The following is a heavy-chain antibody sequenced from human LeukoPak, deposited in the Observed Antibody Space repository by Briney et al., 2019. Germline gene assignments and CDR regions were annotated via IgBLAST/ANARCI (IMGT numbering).Heavy chain of an antibody. V-gene: IGHV3-48*01. J-gene: IGHJ6*03. CDR3: AKSGVLVFYYYYMDV. CDR1: GFTFSTYS. Sequence: PGGSLRLSCAASGFTFSTYSMNWVRQAPGKGLEWVSYITSSGRTIYYADSVKGRFTISRDNSKNTLYLQMNSLRAEDTAVYYCAKSGVLVFYYYYMDVWGKGTTVTVSS. CDR2: ITSSGRTI. D-gene: IGHD2-8*02.